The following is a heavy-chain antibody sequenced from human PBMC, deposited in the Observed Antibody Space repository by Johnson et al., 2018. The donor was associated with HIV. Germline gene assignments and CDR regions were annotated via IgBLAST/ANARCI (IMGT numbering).Heavy chain of an antibody. J-gene: IGHJ3*02. CDR1: GFTFDDYA. CDR3: AKGKIAAAGDAFDI. Sequence: EVQLVESGGGVVRPGGSLRVSCEASGFTFDDYAMHWVRQAPGKGLAWVSGISWNSGSIGYADSVKGRFTISRDQAKKPLYLQMNSLRAEDTDLYYCAKGKIAAAGDAFDIWGQGTMVTVSS. D-gene: IGHD6-13*01. CDR2: ISWNSGSI. V-gene: IGHV3-9*01.